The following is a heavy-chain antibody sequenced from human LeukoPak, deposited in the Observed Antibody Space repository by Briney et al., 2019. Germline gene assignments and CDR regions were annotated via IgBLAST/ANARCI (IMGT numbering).Heavy chain of an antibody. Sequence: EASVTVSCKASGYIFISYAISWVRQAPGQGLEWMGWISVYNDTTSYTQKLQGRVTMTTDTSTSTTYMELRSLRSDDTAVYYCARTAAGTEAYIDYWGQGTLVTVSS. D-gene: IGHD6-13*01. V-gene: IGHV1-18*01. CDR3: ARTAAGTEAYIDY. J-gene: IGHJ4*02. CDR2: ISVYNDTT. CDR1: GYIFISYA.